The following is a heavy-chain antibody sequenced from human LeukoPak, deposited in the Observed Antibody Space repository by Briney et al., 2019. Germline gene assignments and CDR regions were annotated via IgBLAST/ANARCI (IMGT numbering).Heavy chain of an antibody. D-gene: IGHD5-18*01. Sequence: PGGSLRLSCAASGFTFSSYAMSWVRQAPGKGLEWVSAISGSGGSTYYADSVKGRLTISRDNSKNTLYLQMNSLRAEDTAVYYCAKDQMDTAMANDAFDIWGQGTMVTVSS. J-gene: IGHJ3*02. CDR3: AKDQMDTAMANDAFDI. CDR2: ISGSGGST. V-gene: IGHV3-23*01. CDR1: GFTFSSYA.